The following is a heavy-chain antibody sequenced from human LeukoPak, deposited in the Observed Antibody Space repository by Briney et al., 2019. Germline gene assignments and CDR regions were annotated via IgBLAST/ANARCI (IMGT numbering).Heavy chain of an antibody. CDR2: IYYSGST. V-gene: IGHV4-31*03. Sequence: SETLSLTCTVSGGSISSGGYYWSWIRQHPGKGLEWIGYIYYSGSTYYNPSLKSRVTISVDTSKNQFSLKLSSVTAADTAVYYCARVTIAARPSTLKRMTYFDYWGQGTLVTVSS. CDR3: ARVTIAARPSTLKRMTYFDY. J-gene: IGHJ4*02. CDR1: GGSISSGGYY. D-gene: IGHD6-6*01.